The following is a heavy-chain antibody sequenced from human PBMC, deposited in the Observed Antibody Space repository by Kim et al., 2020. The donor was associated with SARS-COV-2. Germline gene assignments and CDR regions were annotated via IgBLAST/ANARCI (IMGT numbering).Heavy chain of an antibody. V-gene: IGHV3-15*01. J-gene: IGHJ4*02. CDR1: GFSFTQAW. Sequence: GSLRLSCAASGFSFTQAWLSWLRQAPGKGLQWVGRIKSKSAGGTVDYAAPVKGRFTISRDDSKNILFLQMSSLRSEDTAVYYCTTGDSGAEDYWGQGTLVTVSS. D-gene: IGHD1-1*01. CDR2: IKSKSAGGTV. CDR3: TTGDSGAEDY.